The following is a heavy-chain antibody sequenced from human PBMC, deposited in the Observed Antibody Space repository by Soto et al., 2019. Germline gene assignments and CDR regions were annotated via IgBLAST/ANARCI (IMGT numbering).Heavy chain of an antibody. V-gene: IGHV3-33*01. CDR3: ARGYDILTGSVHFDY. Sequence: GGSLRLSCAASGFTFSNYGMHWVRQAPGKGLEWVAVIWYDGSNEYYADSVKGRFTISRDNSKNTLYLQMNSLRAEDTAVYYCARGYDILTGSVHFDYWGQGTLVTVSS. J-gene: IGHJ4*02. CDR1: GFTFSNYG. CDR2: IWYDGSNE. D-gene: IGHD3-9*01.